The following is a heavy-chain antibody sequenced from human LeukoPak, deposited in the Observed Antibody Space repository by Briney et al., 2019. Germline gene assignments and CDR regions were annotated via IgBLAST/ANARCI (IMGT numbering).Heavy chain of an antibody. CDR1: GFTFSSYG. Sequence: GGSLRLSCAASGFTFSSYGMHWVRQAPGKGLEWVAVISYDGSNKYYADSVKGRFTISRDNSKNTLYLQMNSLRAEDTAVYYCARDLAHMTEPVNYYYYGMDVWGQGTTVTVSS. D-gene: IGHD1-14*01. V-gene: IGHV3-30*03. J-gene: IGHJ6*02. CDR2: ISYDGSNK. CDR3: ARDLAHMTEPVNYYYYGMDV.